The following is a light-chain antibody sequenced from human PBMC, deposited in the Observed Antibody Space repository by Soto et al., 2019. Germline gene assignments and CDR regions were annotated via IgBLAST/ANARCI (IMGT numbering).Light chain of an antibody. CDR3: QQYNNWPHT. Sequence: EIVMTQSPATLSVSPGERATLSCRASQSVSSKLAWLQQKPGQAPRLLIYFASTRATDIPARFSGSGSGTEFTLTISSLQSEDFAVYYCQQYNNWPHTFGQGTKLEIK. CDR2: FAS. V-gene: IGKV3-15*01. J-gene: IGKJ2*01. CDR1: QSVSSK.